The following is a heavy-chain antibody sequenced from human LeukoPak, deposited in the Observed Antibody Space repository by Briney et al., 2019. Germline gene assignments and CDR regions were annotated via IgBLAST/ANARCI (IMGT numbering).Heavy chain of an antibody. CDR1: GGTFSSYA. V-gene: IGHV1-69*01. CDR3: ARLVVVAAPSAFDI. Sequence: SVKVSCKASGGTFSSYAISWVRQAPGQGLEWMGGIIPIFGTANYAQKFQGRVTITADESTSTAYMELSSLRSEDTAVYYCARLVVVAAPSAFDIWGQGTMVTVSS. CDR2: IIPIFGTA. J-gene: IGHJ3*02. D-gene: IGHD2-15*01.